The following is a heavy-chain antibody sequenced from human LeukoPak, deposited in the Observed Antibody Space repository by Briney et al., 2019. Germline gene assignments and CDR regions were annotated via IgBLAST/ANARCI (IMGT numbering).Heavy chain of an antibody. J-gene: IGHJ4*02. CDR1: GDSISSSNW. D-gene: IGHD3-3*01. CDR2: IYHSGST. Sequence: SGTLSLTCTVSGDSISSSNWWSWVRQPPGKGLEWIGEIYHSGSTNYNPSLKSRVTISVDRSKNQFSLKLSSVTAADTAVYYCARDIKQRSGYLGYWGQGTLVTVSS. V-gene: IGHV4-4*02. CDR3: ARDIKQRSGYLGY.